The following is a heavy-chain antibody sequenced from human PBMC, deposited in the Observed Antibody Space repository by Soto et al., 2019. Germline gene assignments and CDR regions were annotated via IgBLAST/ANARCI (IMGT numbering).Heavy chain of an antibody. J-gene: IGHJ3*02. CDR2: IHNSGNT. CDR3: ARLQYTVVTPIDM. Sequence: SDILSLTSPLPGSSLINYHWTWIRQFPGKRLEWIAHIHNSGNTNSNPSLKNRVTISMDTSKNQISLRLTSVTAADTAMYYCARLQYTVVTPIDMWGQGTIVS. CDR1: GSSLINYH. D-gene: IGHD2-21*02. V-gene: IGHV4-59*07.